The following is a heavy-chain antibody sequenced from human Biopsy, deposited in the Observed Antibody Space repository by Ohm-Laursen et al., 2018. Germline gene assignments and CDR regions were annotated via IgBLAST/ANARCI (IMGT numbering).Heavy chain of an antibody. Sequence: LQTLSLTCAVYGESFNGYYWSWIRRTPGKGLEWIGEINHSGRTNYNPSLKSRVTISVDTSKDQFSLKVRSVTAADTAVYYCVRGVDYYDPYHYYALDVWGQGTTVTVSS. CDR3: VRGVDYYDPYHYYALDV. CDR1: GESFNGYY. CDR2: INHSGRT. J-gene: IGHJ6*02. V-gene: IGHV4-34*01. D-gene: IGHD3-22*01.